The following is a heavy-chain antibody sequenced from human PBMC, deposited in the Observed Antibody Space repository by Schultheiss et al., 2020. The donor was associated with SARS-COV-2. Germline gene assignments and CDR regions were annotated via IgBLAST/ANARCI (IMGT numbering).Heavy chain of an antibody. CDR2: IDPSDSYT. CDR1: GYSFTSYW. Sequence: GESLKISCKGSGYSFTSYWISWVRQMPGKGLEWMGRIDPSDSYTNYSPSFQGHVTISADKSISTAYLQWSSLKASDTAMYYCARQRVTMIVGPGYWFDPWGQGTLVTVSS. D-gene: IGHD3-22*01. V-gene: IGHV5-10-1*01. J-gene: IGHJ5*02. CDR3: ARQRVTMIVGPGYWFDP.